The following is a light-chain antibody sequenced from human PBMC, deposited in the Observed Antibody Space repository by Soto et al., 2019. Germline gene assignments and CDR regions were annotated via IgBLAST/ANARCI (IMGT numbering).Light chain of an antibody. Sequence: EIVLTHAPDTLSLSPGERATLSCRASQSIDSTHLVWYQQKPGQAPRLLIYGASTRATGIPARFSGSGSGTEFTLTISSLEPEDFAVYYCQQRSNWPRPFGQVTTVEIK. CDR1: QSIDSTH. V-gene: IGKV3-11*01. CDR3: QQRSNWPRP. J-gene: IGKJ1*01. CDR2: GAS.